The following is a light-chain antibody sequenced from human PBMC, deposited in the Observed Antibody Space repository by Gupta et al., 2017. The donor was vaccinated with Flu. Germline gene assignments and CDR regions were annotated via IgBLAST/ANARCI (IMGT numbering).Light chain of an antibody. CDR3: QHSNKFPFT. CDR2: DAS. V-gene: IGKV1-12*02. J-gene: IGKJ3*01. Sequence: DIQMTQSPSVVSASVGDRVTITCRASEGISTWLAWYQQMPGKAPKLLIYDASTLETGVPSRFSGSGAGTDFTLTINSRQPEDFATYYCQHSNKFPFTFGHGTKVDFK. CDR1: EGISTW.